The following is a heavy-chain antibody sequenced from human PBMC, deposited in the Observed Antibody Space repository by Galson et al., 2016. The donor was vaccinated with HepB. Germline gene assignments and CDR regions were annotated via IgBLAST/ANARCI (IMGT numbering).Heavy chain of an antibody. D-gene: IGHD2-15*01. Sequence: SLRLSCAASAFTFTTYSMSWVRQAPGKGLEWVSYIGSGSTNIYYADSVKGRFTVSRDNAKNSLFLQMNSLRDEDTAVYYCARSRGGSFQHWGRGTLVAVSS. V-gene: IGHV3-48*02. J-gene: IGHJ1*01. CDR2: IGSGSTNI. CDR1: AFTFTTYS. CDR3: ARSRGGSFQH.